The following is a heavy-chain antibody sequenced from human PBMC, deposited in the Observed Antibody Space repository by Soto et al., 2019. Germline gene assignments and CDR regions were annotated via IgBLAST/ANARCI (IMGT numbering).Heavy chain of an antibody. CDR3: AAMGSYYYYGMDV. Sequence: SETLSLTCTVSGGSISSSSYYWGWIRQPPGKGLEWIGSIYYSGSTYYNPSLKSRVTISVDTSKNQFSLKLSSVTAADTAVYYCAAMGSYYYYGMDVWGQGTTVTVSS. V-gene: IGHV4-39*01. CDR2: IYYSGST. CDR1: GGSISSSSYY. J-gene: IGHJ6*02. D-gene: IGHD5-18*01.